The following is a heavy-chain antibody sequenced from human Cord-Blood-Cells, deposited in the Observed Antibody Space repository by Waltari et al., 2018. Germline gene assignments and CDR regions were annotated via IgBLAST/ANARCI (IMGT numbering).Heavy chain of an antibody. CDR2: INPNSGGT. V-gene: IGHV1-2*02. CDR1: GYTFTGYY. CDR3: ARALHYDFWMRGYYFDY. Sequence: QVQLVQSGAEVKKPGASVKVSCKASGYTFTGYYMHWVRQAPGQGLEWMGWINPNSGGTNYAQKFQGRVTMTRDTSISTAYMELSRLRSDDTAVYYCARALHYDFWMRGYYFDYWGQGTLVTVSS. J-gene: IGHJ4*02. D-gene: IGHD3-3*01.